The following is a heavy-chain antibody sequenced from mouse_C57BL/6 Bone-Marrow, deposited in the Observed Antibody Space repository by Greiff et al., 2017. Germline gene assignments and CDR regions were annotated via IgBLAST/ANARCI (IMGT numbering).Heavy chain of an antibody. CDR2: IYPGDGDT. D-gene: IGHD2-2*01. J-gene: IGHJ4*01. Sequence: SGAELVKPGASVKISCKASGYAFSSYWMNWVKQRPGKGLAWIGQIYPGDGDTNYNGKFKGKATLTADKSSSTAYMQLSSLTSEDSAVYFGARWWLRRLAPYAMDYWGQGTSVTVSS. CDR3: ARWWLRRLAPYAMDY. V-gene: IGHV1-80*01. CDR1: GYAFSSYW.